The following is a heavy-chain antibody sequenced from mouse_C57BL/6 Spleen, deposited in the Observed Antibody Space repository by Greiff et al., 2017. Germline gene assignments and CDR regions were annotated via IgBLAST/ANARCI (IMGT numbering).Heavy chain of an antibody. D-gene: IGHD2-1*01. CDR1: GYSFTSYW. CDR3: ARYPYGNLYAMDY. J-gene: IGHJ4*01. V-gene: IGHV1-72*01. CDR2: IDPNSGGT. Sequence: QVQLKQPGAELVKPGASVKLSCKASGYSFTSYWMHWVKQRPGRGLEWIGRIDPNSGGTKYNEKFKSKATLTVDKPSSTAYMQLSSLTSEDSAVYYCARYPYGNLYAMDYWGQGTSVTVSS.